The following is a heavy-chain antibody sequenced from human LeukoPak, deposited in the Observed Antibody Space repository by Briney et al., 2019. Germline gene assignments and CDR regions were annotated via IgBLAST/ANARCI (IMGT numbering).Heavy chain of an antibody. D-gene: IGHD3-9*01. CDR3: ARASQTYYDILTGSNWFDP. CDR1: GFTFSSYS. V-gene: IGHV3-21*01. J-gene: IGHJ5*02. Sequence: GGSLRLSCAASGFTFSSYSMTWVRQAPGKGLEWVSSISSSSSYIYYADSVKGRFTISRDNAKNSLYLQMNSLRAEDTAVYYCARASQTYYDILTGSNWFDPWGQGTLVTVSS. CDR2: ISSSSSYI.